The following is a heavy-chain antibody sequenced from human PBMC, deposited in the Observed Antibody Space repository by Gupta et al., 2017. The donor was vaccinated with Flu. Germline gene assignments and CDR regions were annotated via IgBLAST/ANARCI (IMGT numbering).Heavy chain of an antibody. CDR3: ARDEGGSPRRFSWYFDL. V-gene: IGHV3-33*01. CDR1: GFTFSSYG. CDR2: IWYDGSNK. J-gene: IGHJ2*01. D-gene: IGHD2-15*01. Sequence: QVQLVESGGGVVQPGRSLRLSCAASGFTFSSYGMHWVRQAPGKGLEWVAVIWYDGSNKYYADSVKGRFTISRDNSKNTLYLQMNSLRAEDTAVYYCARDEGGSPRRFSWYFDLWGRGTLVTVSS.